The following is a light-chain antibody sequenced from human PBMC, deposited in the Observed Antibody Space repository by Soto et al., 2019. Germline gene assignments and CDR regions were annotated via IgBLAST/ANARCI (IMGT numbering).Light chain of an antibody. V-gene: IGKV1-5*03. CDR3: QQYSYFAT. Sequence: DIQMTQSPSTLSASVGDRVTITCRASQSISSWLTWYQQKAGQAPKLLLYKASIVESGVPSRFSGSGSGTEFALSISSLQPDDSATYYCQQYSYFATFGQGTRVEV. J-gene: IGKJ1*01. CDR2: KAS. CDR1: QSISSW.